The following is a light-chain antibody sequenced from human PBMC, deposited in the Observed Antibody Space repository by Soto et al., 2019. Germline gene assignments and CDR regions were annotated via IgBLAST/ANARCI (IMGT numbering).Light chain of an antibody. CDR1: QSINNY. CDR2: AAS. J-gene: IGKJ4*01. Sequence: DVQLAQSPSSLSASVGDRVTITCRARQSINNYLNWYQQKPGKAPKLLVYAASTLQDGVPSQFSGSGSGTDFTLTISRLQPEDFAVYYCQQSYSSWLTFGGGTKVE. CDR3: QQSYSSWLT. V-gene: IGKV1-39*01.